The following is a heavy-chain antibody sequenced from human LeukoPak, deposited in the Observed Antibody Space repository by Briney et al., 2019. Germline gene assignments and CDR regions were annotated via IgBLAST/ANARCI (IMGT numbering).Heavy chain of an antibody. Sequence: VASVTVSCTASGYTFTSYYMHWVRQAPGQGLEWVGIINPSGGSTSYAQKFQGRVTMTRDTSTSTVYMELSSLRSEDTAVYYCARGVTGTTWGDDYWGQGTLVTVSS. D-gene: IGHD1-20*01. V-gene: IGHV1-46*01. J-gene: IGHJ4*02. CDR1: GYTFTSYY. CDR2: INPSGGST. CDR3: ARGVTGTTWGDDY.